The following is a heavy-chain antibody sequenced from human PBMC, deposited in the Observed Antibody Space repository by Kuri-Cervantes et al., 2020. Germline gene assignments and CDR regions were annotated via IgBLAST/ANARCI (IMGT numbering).Heavy chain of an antibody. CDR1: GYTFTAYY. D-gene: IGHD3-10*01. J-gene: IGHJ5*02. Sequence: ASVKVSCKASGYTFTAYYMHWVRQATGQGLEWMGWTNPNSGNTGYAQKFQGRVTMTRNTSISTAYMELSSLRSEDTAVYYCARGLRLWFGESEGFLSWFDPWGQGTLVTVSS. CDR3: ARGLRLWFGESEGFLSWFDP. V-gene: IGHV1-8*02. CDR2: TNPNSGNT.